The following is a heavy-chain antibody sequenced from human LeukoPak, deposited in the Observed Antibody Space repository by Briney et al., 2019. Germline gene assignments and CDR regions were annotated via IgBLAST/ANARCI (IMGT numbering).Heavy chain of an antibody. CDR2: IGAGGTFT. J-gene: IGHJ4*02. CDR1: GFTFSSYA. Sequence: GGSLRLSCTASGFTFSSYAMNWVRQAPGKGLEWVSGIGAGGTFTYYADSVKGRFTIFRDNSKNTLYFQMNSLRAEDTAVYYCAKGVDSGGTCYSSIDCWGQGTLVTVSP. D-gene: IGHD2-15*01. V-gene: IGHV3-23*01. CDR3: AKGVDSGGTCYSSIDC.